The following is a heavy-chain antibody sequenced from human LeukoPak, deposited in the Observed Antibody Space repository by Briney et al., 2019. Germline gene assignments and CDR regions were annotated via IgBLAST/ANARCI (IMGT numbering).Heavy chain of an antibody. J-gene: IGHJ6*02. CDR3: ARDCGGDCYSGSDYYYGMDV. D-gene: IGHD2-21*02. CDR1: GFTVSSNY. CDR2: IYSGGST. Sequence: GGSLRLSCAASGFTVSSNYMSWVRQAPGKGLEWVSVIYSGGSTYYADSVKGRFTISRDNSKNTLYLQMNSLRAEDTAVYYCARDCGGDCYSGSDYYYGMDVWGQGTLVTVSS. V-gene: IGHV3-66*02.